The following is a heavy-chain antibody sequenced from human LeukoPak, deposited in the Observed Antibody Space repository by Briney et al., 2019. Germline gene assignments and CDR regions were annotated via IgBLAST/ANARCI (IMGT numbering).Heavy chain of an antibody. CDR2: IIPIFGTA. D-gene: IGHD3-10*01. J-gene: IGHJ4*02. CDR3: ARCGFGPCIW. Sequence: SVKVSCKASGGTFSSYAISWVRQAPGQRLEWMGGIIPIFGTANYPQKLQGRVTITANKSTSTAYMELSSLRSEDTAVYYCARCGFGPCIWWGQGTLVTVSS. V-gene: IGHV1-69*06. CDR1: GGTFSSYA.